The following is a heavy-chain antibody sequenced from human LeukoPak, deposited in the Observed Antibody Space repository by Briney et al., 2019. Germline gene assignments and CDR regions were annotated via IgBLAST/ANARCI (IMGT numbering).Heavy chain of an antibody. V-gene: IGHV1-18*01. Sequence: GASVKVSCKASGYTFTSYGISWVRQAPGQGLEWMGWISAYNGNTNYAQKLQGRVTMTTDTSTSTTYMELRSLRSDDTAVYYCAREVRYFPGDWFDPWGQGTLVTVSS. CDR2: ISAYNGNT. D-gene: IGHD3-9*01. J-gene: IGHJ5*02. CDR3: AREVRYFPGDWFDP. CDR1: GYTFTSYG.